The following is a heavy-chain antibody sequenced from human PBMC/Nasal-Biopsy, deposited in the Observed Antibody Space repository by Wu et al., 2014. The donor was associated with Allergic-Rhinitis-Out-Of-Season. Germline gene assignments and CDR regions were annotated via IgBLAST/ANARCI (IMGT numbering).Heavy chain of an antibody. CDR2: IDWDDDK. CDR1: GFSLATRGMS. J-gene: IGHJ4*02. CDR3: AHRRPGISGFRVFDH. Sequence: LVKPTQTLTLTCTFSGFSLATRGMSVSWIRQPPGKALEWLARIDWDDDKFYSASLTTRLTITRDTSKNQVVLTMTNMDPVDTATYYCAHRRPGISGFRVFDHWGQGTLVTVTS. D-gene: IGHD1-20*01. V-gene: IGHV2-70*12.